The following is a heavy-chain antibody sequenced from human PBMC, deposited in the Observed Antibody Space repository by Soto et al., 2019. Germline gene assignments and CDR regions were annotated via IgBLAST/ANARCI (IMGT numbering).Heavy chain of an antibody. D-gene: IGHD6-19*01. J-gene: IGHJ5*02. CDR3: ATSIEVAGRRVDP. Sequence: QVQLVQSGAEVKKPGSSVKVSCKASGGTFSSYTISWVRQAPGQGLEWMGRIIPILGIANYAQKFQGRVTITADKSTSAAYMELSRQRSEDTAVDYCATSIEVAGRRVDPWGQGTLVTVSS. CDR2: IIPILGIA. V-gene: IGHV1-69*02. CDR1: GGTFSSYT.